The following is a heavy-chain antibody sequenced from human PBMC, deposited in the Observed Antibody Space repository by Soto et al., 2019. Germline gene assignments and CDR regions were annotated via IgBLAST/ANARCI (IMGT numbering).Heavy chain of an antibody. CDR3: ARGVRGSYGLDI. Sequence: EAQLVESGGGLVQPGGSLRLSCAASGFIFSDYWMHWVRQAPGKGLVWVSRIYTDGSRTNYADSVKGRFTISRDNAANTLYLQMNSLRAEETAVYYCARGVRGSYGLDIWGQGTMVTVSS. CDR2: IYTDGSRT. J-gene: IGHJ3*02. V-gene: IGHV3-74*01. D-gene: IGHD4-17*01. CDR1: GFIFSDYW.